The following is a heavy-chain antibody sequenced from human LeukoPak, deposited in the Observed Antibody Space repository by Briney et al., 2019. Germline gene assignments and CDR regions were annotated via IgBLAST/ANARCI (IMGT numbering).Heavy chain of an antibody. CDR1: GGSISSYY. CDR3: ARFKLKTVAAET. V-gene: IGHV4-59*12. Sequence: SETLSLTCTVSGGSISSYYWSWIRQPPGKGLEWIGYIYYSGSTNYNPSLKSRVTISVDTSKNQFSLKLSSVTAADTAVYYCARFKLKTVAAETWGQGTLVTVSS. CDR2: IYYSGST. D-gene: IGHD6-19*01. J-gene: IGHJ4*02.